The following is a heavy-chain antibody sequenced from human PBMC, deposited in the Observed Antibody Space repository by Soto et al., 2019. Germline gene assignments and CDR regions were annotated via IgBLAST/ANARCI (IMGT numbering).Heavy chain of an antibody. V-gene: IGHV1-69*02. D-gene: IGHD6-13*01. Sequence: QVQLVQSGAEVKKPGSSVKVSCKASGGTFSSYTISWVRQAPGQGLEWMGRIIPILGIANYAQKFQGRVTXXAXKXXSTADMELSSLRSEDTAVYYCARGALAAAGMGVDYWGQGTLVTVSS. CDR1: GGTFSSYT. CDR2: IIPILGIA. CDR3: ARGALAAAGMGVDY. J-gene: IGHJ4*02.